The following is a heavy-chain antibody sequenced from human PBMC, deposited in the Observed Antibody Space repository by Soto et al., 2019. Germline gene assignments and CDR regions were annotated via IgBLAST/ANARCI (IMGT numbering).Heavy chain of an antibody. CDR1: GGTFSSYA. CDR3: ARDRSGRGNYYDSSGHHYYGMDV. V-gene: IGHV1-69*06. CDR2: IIPIFGTA. J-gene: IGHJ6*02. Sequence: SVKVSCKASGGTFSSYAISWVRQAPGQGLEWMGGIIPIFGTANYAQKFQGRVTITADKSTSTAYMELSSLRSEDTAVYYCARDRSGRGNYYDSSGHHYYGMDVWGQGTTVTVSS. D-gene: IGHD3-22*01.